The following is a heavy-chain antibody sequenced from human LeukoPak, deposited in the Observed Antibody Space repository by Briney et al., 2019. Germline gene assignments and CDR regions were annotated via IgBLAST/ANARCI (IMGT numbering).Heavy chain of an antibody. CDR3: AREATVVGATII. V-gene: IGHV4-4*07. D-gene: IGHD1-26*01. CDR1: GVSMSNYY. CDR2: ISTSGTT. Sequence: SETLSLTCTVSGVSMSNYYWSWIRQSAGKGLEWIGHISTSGTTTYNPSLKSRVTMSVDTSKNQFSLKLTSVTAADTAVYYCAREATVVGATIIWGQGTLVTVSS. J-gene: IGHJ4*02.